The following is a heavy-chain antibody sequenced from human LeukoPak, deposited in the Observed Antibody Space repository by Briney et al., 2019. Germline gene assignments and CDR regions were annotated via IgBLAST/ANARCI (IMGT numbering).Heavy chain of an antibody. V-gene: IGHV3-7*01. CDR2: MNEDGSGT. J-gene: IGHJ4*02. CDR3: ARDPAWGAIDY. CDR1: GFTFSSYN. D-gene: IGHD7-27*01. Sequence: GGSLRLSCAASGFTFSSYNMNWVRQTPGKGLEWVADMNEDGSGTYYVDSVKGRFTVSRDNAKNSLYLQMSSLRAEDTAVYYCARDPAWGAIDYWGQGTLVTVSS.